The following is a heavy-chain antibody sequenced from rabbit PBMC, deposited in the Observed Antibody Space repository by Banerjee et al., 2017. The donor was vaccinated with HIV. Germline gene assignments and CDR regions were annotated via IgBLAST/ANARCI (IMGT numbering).Heavy chain of an antibody. CDR3: ARESAGYAGYGYGLNL. J-gene: IGHJ4*01. CDR1: GFSFSSSYY. Sequence: QEQLEESGGDLVKPGASLTLTCTASGFSFSSSYYMCWVRQAPGKGLEWIGCIYASGRITTIYASWAKGRFTISKTSSTTVTLQMTSLTAADTATYFCARESAGYAGYGYGLNLWGPGTLVTVS. V-gene: IGHV1S45*01. D-gene: IGHD6-1*01. CDR2: IYASGRITT.